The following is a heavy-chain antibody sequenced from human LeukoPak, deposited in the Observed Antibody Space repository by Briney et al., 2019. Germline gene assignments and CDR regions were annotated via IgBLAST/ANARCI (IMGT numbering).Heavy chain of an antibody. D-gene: IGHD3-22*01. Sequence: SETLSLTCTVSGGSISSYYWSWIRQPPGKGLEWIGYIYYSGSTNYNPSLKSRVTISVDTSKNQFSLKLSSVTAADTAVYYCARASGYYSPPDYWGQGTLVTVSS. V-gene: IGHV4-59*01. CDR2: IYYSGST. J-gene: IGHJ4*02. CDR1: GGSISSYY. CDR3: ARASGYYSPPDY.